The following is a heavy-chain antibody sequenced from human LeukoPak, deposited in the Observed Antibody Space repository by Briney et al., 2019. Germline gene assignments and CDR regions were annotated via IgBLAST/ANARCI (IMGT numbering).Heavy chain of an antibody. D-gene: IGHD1-26*01. CDR1: GFTFNYYW. Sequence: GGSLRLSCAASGFTFNYYWMSWVPQAPGKGLEWVANLKPDGSDKYYVDSVKGRFTISRDNAKNSLYLQMNSLRAEDTAVYYCAREDMWAFDIWGQGTMVTVSS. CDR3: AREDMWAFDI. J-gene: IGHJ3*02. CDR2: LKPDGSDK. V-gene: IGHV3-7*01.